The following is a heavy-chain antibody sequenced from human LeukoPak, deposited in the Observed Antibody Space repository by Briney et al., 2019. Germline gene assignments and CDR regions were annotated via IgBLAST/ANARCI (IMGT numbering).Heavy chain of an antibody. J-gene: IGHJ6*03. D-gene: IGHD3-16*01. Sequence: SETLSLTCAVYGGSFSDYYWSWIRQPPGKGLEWIGDIYYSGTTNYNPYLKSRVTISVDTSQNQFSLTLTSVTAADTAVYYCARQVGRGTQIYYMDVWGKGTTVTVSS. CDR1: GGSFSDYY. CDR3: ARQVGRGTQIYYMDV. CDR2: IYYSGTT. V-gene: IGHV4-34*01.